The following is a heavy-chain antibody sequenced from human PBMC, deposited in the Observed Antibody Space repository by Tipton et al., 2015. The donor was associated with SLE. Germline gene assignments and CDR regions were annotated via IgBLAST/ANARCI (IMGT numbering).Heavy chain of an antibody. J-gene: IGHJ4*02. CDR2: IYQSGST. D-gene: IGHD2-21*01. CDR1: GGSLNSGIW. CDR3: GRWSSCGFDCYFLDY. V-gene: IGHV4-4*02. Sequence: TLSLTCTVSGGSLNSGIWWWTWVRQPPGKGLEWIGEIYQSGSTNYNPSLKSRVTISIDKSKNQFSLKLNFVTAADTAVYYCGRWSSCGFDCYFLDYWGRGTLVTVSS.